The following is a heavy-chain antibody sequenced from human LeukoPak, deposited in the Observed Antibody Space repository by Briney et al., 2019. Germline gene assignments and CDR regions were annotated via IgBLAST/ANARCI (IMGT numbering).Heavy chain of an antibody. CDR1: GFTFSSYA. CDR3: AKVRAITFGGVIGPFDP. V-gene: IGHV3-23*01. CDR2: ISGSGGST. D-gene: IGHD3-16*02. J-gene: IGHJ5*02. Sequence: GGSLRLSCAASGFTFSSYAMSWVRQAPGKGLEWVSAISGSGGSTYYADSVKGRFTISSDNSKNTLYLQMNSLRAEDTAVYYCAKVRAITFGGVIGPFDPWGQGTLVTVSS.